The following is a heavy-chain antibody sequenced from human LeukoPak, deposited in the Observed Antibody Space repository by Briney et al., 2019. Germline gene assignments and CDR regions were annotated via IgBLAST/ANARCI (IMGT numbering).Heavy chain of an antibody. CDR2: INPNSGGT. CDR3: ATISGELLSTTVTTWVAIDY. V-gene: IGHV1-2*02. CDR1: GHTFTDFY. J-gene: IGHJ4*02. D-gene: IGHD4-17*01. Sequence: ASVKVSCKASGHTFTDFYMHWVRQAPGQGLEWMGWINPNSGGTNYAQKFQGRVTMTRDTSISTAYMELSRLRSDDTAVYYCATISGELLSTTVTTWVAIDYWGQGTLVTVSS.